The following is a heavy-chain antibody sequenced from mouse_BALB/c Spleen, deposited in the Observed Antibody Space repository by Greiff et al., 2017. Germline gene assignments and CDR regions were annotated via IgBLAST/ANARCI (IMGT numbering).Heavy chain of an antibody. V-gene: IGHV1-54*01. J-gene: IGHJ3*01. Sequence: QVQLQQSGAELVRPGTSVKVSCKASGYAFTNYLIEWVKQRPGQGLEWIGVINPGSGGTNYNEKFKGKATLTADKSSSTAYMQLSSLTSDDSAVYFCARSARATSPWFAYWGQGTLVTVSA. D-gene: IGHD3-1*01. CDR2: INPGSGGT. CDR1: GYAFTNYL. CDR3: ARSARATSPWFAY.